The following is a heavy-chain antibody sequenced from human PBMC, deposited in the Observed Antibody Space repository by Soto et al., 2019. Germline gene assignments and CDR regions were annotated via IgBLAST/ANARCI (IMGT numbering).Heavy chain of an antibody. CDR1: GYTLTELS. J-gene: IGHJ4*02. CDR2: FDPEDGET. D-gene: IGHD2-21*02. CDR3: ALHPAYCGGDCSFDY. Sequence: ASVKVSCKVSGYTLTELSMHWVRQAPGKGLEWMGGFDPEDGETIYAQKFQGSVTMTEDTSTDTAYMELSSLRSEDTAVYYCALHPAYCGGDCSFDYWGQGTLVTVSS. V-gene: IGHV1-24*01.